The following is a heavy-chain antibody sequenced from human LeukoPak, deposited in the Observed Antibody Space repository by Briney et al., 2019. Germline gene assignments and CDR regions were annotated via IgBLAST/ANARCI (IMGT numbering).Heavy chain of an antibody. J-gene: IGHJ4*02. Sequence: GGSLRLSCAASGFTFSNYAMSWVRQAPGKGLEWVSVISGSGDTTDYADSVKGRFTISRGNSKNTLYLQMNSLRAEDTAVYYCSKLRSSVPAAAYNNWGQGILVTVSS. V-gene: IGHV3-23*01. CDR1: GFTFSNYA. CDR2: ISGSGDTT. CDR3: SKLRSSVPAAAYNN. D-gene: IGHD2-2*01.